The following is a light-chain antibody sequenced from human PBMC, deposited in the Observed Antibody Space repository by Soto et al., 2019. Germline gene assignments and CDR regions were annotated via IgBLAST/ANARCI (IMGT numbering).Light chain of an antibody. J-gene: IGKJ1*01. CDR2: WAS. CDR1: QSISSY. Sequence: DIQMTQSPSTLSASVGDRVTITCLASQSISSYLNWYQQKPGQPPKLLTYWASTRESGVPDRFSGSGSGTDFTLTISSLQAEDVAVYYCQQYYATPQTFGQGTKVDIK. CDR3: QQYYATPQT. V-gene: IGKV4-1*01.